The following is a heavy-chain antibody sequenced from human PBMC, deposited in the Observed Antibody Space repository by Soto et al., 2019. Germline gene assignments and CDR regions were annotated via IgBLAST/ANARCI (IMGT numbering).Heavy chain of an antibody. CDR2: ISGSGGST. CDR1: GFTFSSYA. Sequence: GGSLRLSCAASGFTFSSYAMSWVRQAPGKGLEWVSAISGSGGSTYYADSVKGRFTISRDNFKNTLYLQMNSLRAEDTAVYYCAKDNLLWFGELLGPAGGMDVWGQGTTVTVSS. D-gene: IGHD3-10*01. CDR3: AKDNLLWFGELLGPAGGMDV. V-gene: IGHV3-23*01. J-gene: IGHJ6*02.